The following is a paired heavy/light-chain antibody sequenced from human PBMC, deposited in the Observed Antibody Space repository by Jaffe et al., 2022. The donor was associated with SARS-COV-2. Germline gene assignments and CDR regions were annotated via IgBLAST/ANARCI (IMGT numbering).Heavy chain of an antibody. CDR3: AKDHDSSGYYVAGVGYYGMDV. Sequence: EAQLLESGGGLEQPGGSRRLSCAASGFTFSTYAMSWVRQAPGKGLEWVSGISGGGGSIYYADSVKGRFTISRDNSKNTLYLQMNSLRAEDTAVYYCAKDHDSSGYYVAGVGYYGMDVWGQGTTVTVSS. CDR2: ISGGGGSI. D-gene: IGHD3-22*01. J-gene: IGHJ6*02. CDR1: GFTFSTYA. V-gene: IGHV3-23*01.
Light chain of an antibody. J-gene: IGKJ1*01. CDR1: QIISSY. CDR3: QQSYSTPT. CDR2: TAS. Sequence: DIQMTQSPSSLSASVGDRVTITCRASQIISSYLHWYQQKPGKAPKLLIYTASSLQSGVPSRFSGRGSGTDFTLTISSLQSEDFATYYCQQSYSTPTFGQGTKVEIK. V-gene: IGKV1-39*01.